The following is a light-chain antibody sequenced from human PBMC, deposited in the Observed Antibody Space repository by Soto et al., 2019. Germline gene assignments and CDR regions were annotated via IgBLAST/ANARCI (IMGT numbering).Light chain of an antibody. J-gene: IGKJ5*01. V-gene: IGKV3-15*01. CDR2: GAS. Sequence: EVVMTQSPATLSVSPLEIVTLSFMSSQSVADNLAWFQQKPGQGPRLLIYGASTRATGIPARFSGSGSETDFTLTISSLRSEDSAVYHCQQYNNWPITFGQGTRLEIK. CDR3: QQYNNWPIT. CDR1: QSVADN.